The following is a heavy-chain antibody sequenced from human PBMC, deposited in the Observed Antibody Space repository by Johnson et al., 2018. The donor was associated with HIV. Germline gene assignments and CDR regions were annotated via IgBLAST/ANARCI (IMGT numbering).Heavy chain of an antibody. CDR2: IRYDGSNK. J-gene: IGHJ3*02. Sequence: QVQLVESGGGVVQPGGSLRLSCAVSGFTFSNYGMPWVRQAPGKGLEWVAFIRYDGSNKYFADSVKGRFTISRDNSKNTLYLQINSLRAEDTAVYYCARLRGAFDIWGQGTMVTVSS. V-gene: IGHV3-30*02. CDR1: GFTFSNYG. CDR3: ARLRGAFDI.